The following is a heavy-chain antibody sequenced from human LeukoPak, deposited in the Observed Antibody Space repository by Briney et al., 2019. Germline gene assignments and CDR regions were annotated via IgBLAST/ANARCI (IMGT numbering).Heavy chain of an antibody. CDR3: AREDPRTSGIGY. Sequence: SETLSLTCTVSGGSISSYYWSWVRQPPGKGLGRVGYIYYSGSTNYNPSLKSRVTISVDTSKNQFSLKLSSVTAADTAVYYCAREDPRTSGIGYWGQGTLVTVSS. J-gene: IGHJ4*02. D-gene: IGHD3-10*01. CDR2: IYYSGST. V-gene: IGHV4-59*13. CDR1: GGSISSYY.